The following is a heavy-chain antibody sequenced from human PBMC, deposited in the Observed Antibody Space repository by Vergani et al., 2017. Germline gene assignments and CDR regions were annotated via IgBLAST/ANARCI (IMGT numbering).Heavy chain of an antibody. CDR1: GGSISSSSYY. Sequence: QLQLQESGPGLVKPSETLSLTCTVSGGSISSSSYYWGWIRQPPGKGLEWIGSIYYSGSTYYNPSLKSRVSISVDTSKNQFSLKLSSVTAADPAVYYCAAQRITMVRGVTNPFDYWGQGTLVTVSS. V-gene: IGHV4-39*01. D-gene: IGHD3-10*01. CDR3: AAQRITMVRGVTNPFDY. CDR2: IYYSGST. J-gene: IGHJ4*02.